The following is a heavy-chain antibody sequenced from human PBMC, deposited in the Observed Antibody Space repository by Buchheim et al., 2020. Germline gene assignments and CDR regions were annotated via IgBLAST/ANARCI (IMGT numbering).Heavy chain of an antibody. CDR3: AKHPVKFDT. V-gene: IGHV3-23*01. CDR1: GLASTSYG. CDR2: IESGGST. Sequence: EVRPLQSGGGVVQPGGSLRLSCVISGLASTSYGVSWVRQAPGKGLEWVAGIESGGSTYYPDSVTGRFAIYRATSKNTLFLEMHSLRAEDTAVYFCAKHPVKFDTWGQGTL. J-gene: IGHJ5*02.